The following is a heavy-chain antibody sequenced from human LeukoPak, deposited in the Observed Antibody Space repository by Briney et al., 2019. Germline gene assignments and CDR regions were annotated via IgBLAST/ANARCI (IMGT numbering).Heavy chain of an antibody. Sequence: PSETLSLTCAVSDYSFSSDYYWGWIRQPPGKGLEWIGIIYHSGSTYYNPSLKSRVTISVDTSRNPLSLKLSTVTAADTALYYCSSGEWGGGRNWSRGYYYYYMDVWGKGTTVTVSS. J-gene: IGHJ6*03. V-gene: IGHV4-38-2*01. D-gene: IGHD6-13*01. CDR2: IYHSGST. CDR3: SSGEWGGGRNWSRGYYYYYMDV. CDR1: DYSFSSDYY.